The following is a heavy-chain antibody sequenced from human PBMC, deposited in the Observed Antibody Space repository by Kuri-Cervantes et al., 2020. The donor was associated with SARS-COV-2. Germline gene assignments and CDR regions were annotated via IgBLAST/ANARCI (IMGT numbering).Heavy chain of an antibody. CDR3: ARDDIVVVVAATPARYLPSYGSYYYYGMDV. D-gene: IGHD2-15*01. CDR1: GGSISSSSYY. Sequence: SETLSLTCTVSGGSISSSSYYWGWIRQPPGKGLEWIGSIYHSGSTYYNPSLKSRVTISVDTSKNQFSLKLSSVTAADTAVYYCARDDIVVVVAATPARYLPSYGSYYYYGMDVWGQGTTVTVSS. J-gene: IGHJ6*02. CDR2: IYHSGST. V-gene: IGHV4-39*07.